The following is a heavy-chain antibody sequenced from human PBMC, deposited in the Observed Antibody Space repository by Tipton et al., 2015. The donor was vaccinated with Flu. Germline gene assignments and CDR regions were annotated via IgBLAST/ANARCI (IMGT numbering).Heavy chain of an antibody. Sequence: QVQLVQSGAEVKKPGASVKVSCKASGYTFATFGISWLRQAPGQGLEWMGWIATHNGNTNYAQKVQGRVTMTRDTSTTTAYMELRSLGLDDTAVYYCARDRGGPPDDYWGQGTLVTVSS. D-gene: IGHD2-15*01. CDR3: ARDRGGPPDDY. CDR1: GYTFATFG. V-gene: IGHV1-18*01. CDR2: IATHNGNT. J-gene: IGHJ4*02.